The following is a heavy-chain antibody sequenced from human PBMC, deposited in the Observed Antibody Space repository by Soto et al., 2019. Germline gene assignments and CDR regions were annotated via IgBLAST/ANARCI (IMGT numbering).Heavy chain of an antibody. J-gene: IGHJ4*02. CDR2: IYYSGST. D-gene: IGHD2-21*02. CDR1: GGSISSGGYY. CDR3: ARDRAYCGGDCPSGFDY. Sequence: SETLSLTCTVSGGSISSGGYYWSWIRQHPGKGLEWIGYIYYSGSTYYNPSLKSRVTISVDTSKNQFSLKLSSVTAADTAVYYCARDRAYCGGDCPSGFDYWGQGTLVTVPS. V-gene: IGHV4-31*03.